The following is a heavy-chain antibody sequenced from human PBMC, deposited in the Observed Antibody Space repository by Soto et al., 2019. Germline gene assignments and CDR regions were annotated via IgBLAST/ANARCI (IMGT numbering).Heavy chain of an antibody. Sequence: ASVKVSCKASGYTFTNNDIHWVRQAPGQGLEGIRWMNTNTNTTDSAEVFEGRVSLTWDTTISTAYMQLNSLKIDDTAVYYCEREVVETSSLWLDPWGQGTLVTVSS. D-gene: IGHD6-6*01. CDR1: GYTFTNND. CDR3: EREVVETSSLWLDP. V-gene: IGHV1-8*01. J-gene: IGHJ5*02. CDR2: MNTNTNTT.